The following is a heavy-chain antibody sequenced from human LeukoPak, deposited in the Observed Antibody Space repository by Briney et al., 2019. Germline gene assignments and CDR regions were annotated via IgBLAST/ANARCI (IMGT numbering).Heavy chain of an antibody. CDR1: GHTFTGYY. J-gene: IGHJ4*02. CDR2: INPNSGGT. V-gene: IGHV1-2*02. D-gene: IGHD5-18*01. CDR3: ARGRIQLWSPAYGYFDY. Sequence: ASVKVSCKASGHTFTGYYMHWVRQAPGQGLEWMGWINPNSGGTNYAQKFQGRVTMTRDTSISTAYMEPSRLRSDDTAVYYCARGRIQLWSPAYGYFDYWGQGTLVTVSS.